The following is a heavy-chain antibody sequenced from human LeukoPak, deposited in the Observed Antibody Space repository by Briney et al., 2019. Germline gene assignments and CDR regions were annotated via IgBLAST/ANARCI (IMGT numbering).Heavy chain of an antibody. CDR2: INSDGSST. CDR1: GFTFSSYW. V-gene: IGHV3-74*01. CDR3: VKDRGPGGGSPPFHYYYGMDV. Sequence: TGGSLRLSCAASGFTFSSYWMHWVRQAPGKGLVWVSRINSDGSSTNYADSVKGRFTISRDTSKNTLYLQMSSLRAEDTAVYYCVKDRGPGGGSPPFHYYYGMDVWGQGTTVTVSS. J-gene: IGHJ6*02. D-gene: IGHD2-15*01.